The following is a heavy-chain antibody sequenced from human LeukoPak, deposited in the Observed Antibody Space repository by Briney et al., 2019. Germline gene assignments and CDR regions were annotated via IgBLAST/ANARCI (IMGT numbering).Heavy chain of an antibody. CDR3: ARSPLYSSSSPVDY. Sequence: PSETLSLTCAVYGGSFSGYYWSWIRQPPRKGLEWIGEINHSGSTNYNPSLKSRVTISVDTSKNQFSLKLSSVTAADTAVYYCARSPLYSSSSPVDYWGQGTLVTVSS. V-gene: IGHV4-34*01. CDR2: INHSGST. CDR1: GGSFSGYY. J-gene: IGHJ4*02. D-gene: IGHD6-6*01.